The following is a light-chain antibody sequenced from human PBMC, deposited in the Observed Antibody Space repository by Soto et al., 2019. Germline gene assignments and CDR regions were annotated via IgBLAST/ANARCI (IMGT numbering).Light chain of an antibody. Sequence: DIQMTQSPSSLSASVGDRVTITCRASQDIIDYLAWYQQKPGKAPKLLIYAASTFQSGVPSWFSGSGAGTDFTLTISSLQPEDVATYYCQKHSSAPRTFGQGTKWEIK. CDR3: QKHSSAPRT. CDR1: QDIIDY. CDR2: AAS. V-gene: IGKV1-27*01. J-gene: IGKJ1*01.